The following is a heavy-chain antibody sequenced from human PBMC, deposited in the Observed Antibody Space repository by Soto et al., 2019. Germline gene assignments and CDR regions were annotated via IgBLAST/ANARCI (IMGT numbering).Heavy chain of an antibody. D-gene: IGHD6-19*01. Sequence: SETLSLTCAVYGGSFSGYYWSWIRRPPGKGLEWIGEINHSGSTNYNPSLKSRVTISVDTSKNQFSLKLSSVTAADTAVYYCARNRVGWPINKGKKDYYFDSGGQGPRTTFPS. V-gene: IGHV4-34*01. J-gene: IGHJ4*02. CDR3: ARNRVGWPINKGKKDYYFDS. CDR1: GGSFSGYY. CDR2: INHSGST.